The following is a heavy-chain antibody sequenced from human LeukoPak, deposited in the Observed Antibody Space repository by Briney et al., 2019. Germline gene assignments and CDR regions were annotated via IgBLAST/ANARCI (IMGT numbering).Heavy chain of an antibody. CDR3: ARYYGSGAFDI. J-gene: IGHJ3*02. CDR1: GFTFSSYA. V-gene: IGHV3-48*04. Sequence: GGSLRLSCAASGFTFSSYAMKWVRQAPGKGLEWVSYISSSSGTIYYADSVKGRFTISRDNAKNSLYLQMNSLRAEDTAVYYCARYYGSGAFDIWGQGTMVTVSS. D-gene: IGHD3-10*01. CDR2: ISSSSGTI.